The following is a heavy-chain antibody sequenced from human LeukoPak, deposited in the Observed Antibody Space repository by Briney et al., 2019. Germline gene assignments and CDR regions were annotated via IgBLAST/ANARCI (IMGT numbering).Heavy chain of an antibody. CDR3: AKDPHYDSSGYYYYYYYMDV. V-gene: IGHV3-30*02. Sequence: GGSLRLSCEASGTRVSDNYMYWVRQAPGKGLEWVAFIRYDGSNKYYADSVKGRFTISRDNSKNTLYLQMNSLRAEDTAVYYCAKDPHYDSSGYYYYYYYMDVWGKGTTVTISS. D-gene: IGHD3-22*01. CDR2: IRYDGSNK. J-gene: IGHJ6*03. CDR1: GTRVSDNY.